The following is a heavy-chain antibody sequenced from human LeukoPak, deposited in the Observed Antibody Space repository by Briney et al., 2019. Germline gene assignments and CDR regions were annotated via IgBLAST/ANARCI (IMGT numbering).Heavy chain of an antibody. CDR2: ISGDGGST. CDR1: GFTFDTFA. J-gene: IGHJ1*01. CDR3: ARSSAIVSRGGH. D-gene: IGHD3-22*01. V-gene: IGHV3-43*02. Sequence: GGSLRLSCAASGFTFDTFAMHWVRQGPGKGLEWVSLISGDGGSTYYADSVKGRFTISRDNSKKSLYLQMNSLRTDDTAVYYCARSSAIVSRGGHWGQGTLVTVSS.